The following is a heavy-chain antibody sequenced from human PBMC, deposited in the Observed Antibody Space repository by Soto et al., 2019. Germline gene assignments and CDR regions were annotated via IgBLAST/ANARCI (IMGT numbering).Heavy chain of an antibody. V-gene: IGHV4-59*08. Sequence: SETLSLTCTVSGGSISSYYWSWIRQPPGKGLEWIGYIYYSGSTNYNPSLKSRVTISVDTSKNKFSLKLSSVTAAAPSVYYCAHSGYHDSLAYWGQGPLVTVSS. J-gene: IGHJ4*02. D-gene: IGHD5-12*01. CDR1: GGSISSYY. CDR2: IYYSGST. CDR3: AHSGYHDSLAY.